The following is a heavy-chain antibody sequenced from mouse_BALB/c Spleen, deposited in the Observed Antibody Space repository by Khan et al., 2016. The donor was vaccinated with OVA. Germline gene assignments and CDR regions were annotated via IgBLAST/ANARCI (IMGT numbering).Heavy chain of an antibody. CDR1: GYTFTNYG. CDR3: ARNGNYWYFDV. V-gene: IGHV9-3-1*01. D-gene: IGHD2-1*01. Sequence: QIQLVQSGPELKKPGETVKISCKASGYTFTNYGMNWVKQAPGKGLKWMGWINTYTGEPTYADDFKGRFAFSLETYARTAYLQINNLKNEDTATYFCARNGNYWYFDVWGAGTTVTVSS. J-gene: IGHJ1*01. CDR2: INTYTGEP.